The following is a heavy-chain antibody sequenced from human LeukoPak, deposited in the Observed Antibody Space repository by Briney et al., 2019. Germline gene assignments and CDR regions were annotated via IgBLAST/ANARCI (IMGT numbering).Heavy chain of an antibody. CDR1: GFTFSSYS. CDR2: ISSSISTI. V-gene: IGHV3-48*02. CDR3: ARIYSSNWYYFDY. D-gene: IGHD6-13*01. J-gene: IGHJ4*02. Sequence: GGSLRLSCAAPGFTFSSYSMNWVRQAPGKGLEWVSYISSSISTIYYADSVKGRFTISRDDAKNSLYLQMNSLRDEDTAVYYCARIYSSNWYYFDYWGQGTLVTVSS.